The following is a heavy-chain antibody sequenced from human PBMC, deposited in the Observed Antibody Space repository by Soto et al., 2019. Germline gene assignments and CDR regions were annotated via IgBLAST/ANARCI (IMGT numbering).Heavy chain of an antibody. CDR2: IYPGDSDT. CDR3: ARQVGDGSGSYPAAFDP. CDR1: GYSFTSYW. J-gene: IGHJ5*02. V-gene: IGHV5-51*01. D-gene: IGHD3-10*01. Sequence: ESLKISCKGSGYSFTSYWIGWVRQMPGKGLEWMGIIYPGDSDTRYSPSFQGQVTISADKSISTAYLQWSSLKASDTAMYYCARQVGDGSGSYPAAFDPWGQGTLVTVSS.